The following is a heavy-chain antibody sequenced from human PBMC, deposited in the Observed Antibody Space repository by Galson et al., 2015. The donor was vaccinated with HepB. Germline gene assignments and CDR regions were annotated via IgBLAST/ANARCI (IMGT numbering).Heavy chain of an antibody. CDR1: GFTFSTYW. Sequence: SLRLSCAASGFTFSTYWMSWVRQAPGKGLEWVAKIKQDGSEKYFVDSVKGRFTISRDNAKNSLYLHMSSLRAEDTGVYYCARYDVWTGCDQDYWGQGTLVTVSS. D-gene: IGHD3-3*01. V-gene: IGHV3-7*01. CDR3: ARYDVWTGCDQDY. J-gene: IGHJ4*02. CDR2: IKQDGSEK.